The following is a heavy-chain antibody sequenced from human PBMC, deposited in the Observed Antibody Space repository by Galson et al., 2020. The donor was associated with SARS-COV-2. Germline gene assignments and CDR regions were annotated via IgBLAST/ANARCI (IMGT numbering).Heavy chain of an antibody. J-gene: IGHJ6*02. V-gene: IGHV3-30*03. CDR1: GLTFSDHA. Sequence: GGSLRLSCAGSGLTFSDHAMHWVRQAPGKGLEWVAVVSFDGRNEYYADSVKGRFTISRDNSRSTLYLQMLGLRVDDTAVYYCARDGPMSHGLITGQLSYYYYYGMDVWVQGTTVTVSS. CDR2: VSFDGRNE. D-gene: IGHD3-10*01. CDR3: ARDGPMSHGLITGQLSYYYYYGMDV.